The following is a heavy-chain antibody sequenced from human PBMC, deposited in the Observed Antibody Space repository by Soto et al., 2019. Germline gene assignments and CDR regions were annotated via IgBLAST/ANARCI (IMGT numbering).Heavy chain of an antibody. D-gene: IGHD3-16*01. V-gene: IGHV2-5*02. CDR2: IYWDDSK. CDR3: AHKGGGDRILDF. Sequence: QITLKESGPTLVKPTQTLTLTCTFSGFSLSTNGVGVGWIRQPPGKALEWLALIYWDDSKEYSPSLRSRLTITKEPPKNQVVLKMTNMDPVDTATYYCAHKGGGDRILDFWGQGTLVTVSS. CDR1: GFSLSTNGVG. J-gene: IGHJ4*02.